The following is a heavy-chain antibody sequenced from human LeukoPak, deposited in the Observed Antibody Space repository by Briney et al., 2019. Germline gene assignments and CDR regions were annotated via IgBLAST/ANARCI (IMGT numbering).Heavy chain of an antibody. CDR2: FNPSGGGT. CDR3: ARTRGYYFDF. V-gene: IGHV1-46*01. CDR1: GYTFTDYY. Sequence: GASVKVSCKASGYTFTDYYMHWVRQAPGQGLEWMGVFNPSGGGTTYAQKFQGRVTMTRDISTSTVSMELSSLTSEDTAVYYFARTRGYYFDFWGQGTLVTVSS. J-gene: IGHJ4*02.